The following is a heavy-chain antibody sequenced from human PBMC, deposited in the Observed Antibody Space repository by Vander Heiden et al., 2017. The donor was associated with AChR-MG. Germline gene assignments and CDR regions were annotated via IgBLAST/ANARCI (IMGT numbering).Heavy chain of an antibody. CDR3: ARVLTVATPGGG. Sequence: EVQLVESGGGLVQPGGSLRLSCAASGFTFSRYWMGWVRQAPGRGLEWVANIKQDGSEKYYGYSVKGRFTISRDNAKKSLYLQMKRLRAEDTAVYYCARVLTVATPGGGWGQGTLVTVSS. J-gene: IGHJ4*02. CDR1: GFTFSRYW. CDR2: IKQDGSEK. V-gene: IGHV3-7*04. D-gene: IGHD5-12*01.